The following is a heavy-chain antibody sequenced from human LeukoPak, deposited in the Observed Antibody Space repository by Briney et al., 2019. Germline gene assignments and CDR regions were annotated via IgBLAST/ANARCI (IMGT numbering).Heavy chain of an antibody. CDR3: AKDYYGSGSYDY. D-gene: IGHD3-10*01. V-gene: IGHV4-39*07. CDR2: IYYSGST. J-gene: IGHJ4*02. CDR1: GGSISSSSYY. Sequence: SETLSLTCTVSGGSISSSSYYWGWIRQPPGKGLECIGGIYYSGSTYYNPSLKSRVTISVDTSKNQFSLKLSSVTAADTAVYYCAKDYYGSGSYDYWGQGTLVTVSS.